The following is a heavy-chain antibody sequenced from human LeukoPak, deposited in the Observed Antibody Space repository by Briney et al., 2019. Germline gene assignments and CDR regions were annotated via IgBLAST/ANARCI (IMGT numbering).Heavy chain of an antibody. D-gene: IGHD6-6*01. CDR1: GYTFTSYY. CDR3: AREVRGLYSSSPLDY. J-gene: IGHJ4*02. CDR2: INPSGGST. Sequence: ASXXVSCKASGYTFTSYYMHWVRQAPGQGLEWMGIINPSGGSTSYAQKFQGRVTMTRDTSTSTVYMELSSLRSEDTAVYYCAREVRGLYSSSPLDYWGQGTLVTVSS. V-gene: IGHV1-46*01.